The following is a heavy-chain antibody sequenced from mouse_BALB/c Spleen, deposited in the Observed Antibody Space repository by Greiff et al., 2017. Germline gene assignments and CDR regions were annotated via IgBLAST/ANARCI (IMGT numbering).Heavy chain of an antibody. Sequence: EVNVVESGGGLVQPGGSLKLSCAASGFTFSSYTMSWVRQTPEKRLEWVAYISNGGGSTYYPDTVKGRFTISRDNAKNTLYLQMSSLKSEDTAMYYCARQDRYEDAMDYWGQGTSVTVAS. V-gene: IGHV5-12-2*01. J-gene: IGHJ4*01. D-gene: IGHD2-14*01. CDR3: ARQDRYEDAMDY. CDR1: GFTFSSYT. CDR2: ISNGGGST.